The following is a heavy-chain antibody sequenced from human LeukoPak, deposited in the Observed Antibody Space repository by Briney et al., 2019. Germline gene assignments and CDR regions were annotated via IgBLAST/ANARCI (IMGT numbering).Heavy chain of an antibody. V-gene: IGHV3-53*01. CDR2: IYSDGTT. CDR3: ARGIAAAGTGLYN. Sequence: AGGSLRLSCTVSGFTVSSNYMSWVRQAPGKGLEWVSVIYSDGTTYNADSVKGRFTISRDNSKNTLYLQINSLRADDTAVYYCARGIAAAGTGLYNWGQGTLVTVSS. D-gene: IGHD6-13*01. CDR1: GFTVSSNY. J-gene: IGHJ4*02.